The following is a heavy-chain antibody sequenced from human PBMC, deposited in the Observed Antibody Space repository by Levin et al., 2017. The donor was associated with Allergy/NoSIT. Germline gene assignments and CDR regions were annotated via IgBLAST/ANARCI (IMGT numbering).Heavy chain of an antibody. CDR3: ARDTMVRGVYTPGWFDP. V-gene: IGHV1-18*01. CDR1: GYTFTSYG. Sequence: ASVKVSCKASGYTFTSYGISWVRQAPGQGLEWMGWISAYNGNTNYAQKLQGRVTMTTDTSTSTAYMELRSLRSDDTAVYYCARDTMVRGVYTPGWFDPWGQGTLVTVSS. D-gene: IGHD3-10*01. CDR2: ISAYNGNT. J-gene: IGHJ5*02.